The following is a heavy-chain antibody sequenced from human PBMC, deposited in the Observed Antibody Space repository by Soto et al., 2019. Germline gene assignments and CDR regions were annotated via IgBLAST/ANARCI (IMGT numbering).Heavy chain of an antibody. CDR2: IIPIFGTA. V-gene: IGHV1-69*06. CDR3: ARVGPPNYYDSSGYYYDY. D-gene: IGHD3-22*01. J-gene: IGHJ4*02. CDR1: GGTFSSYA. Sequence: VASVKVSCKASGGTFSSYAISWVRQAPGQGLEWMGGIIPIFGTANYAQKFQGRVTITADKSTSTAYMELSSLRSEDTAVYYCARVGPPNYYDSSGYYYDYWGQGTLVTVSS.